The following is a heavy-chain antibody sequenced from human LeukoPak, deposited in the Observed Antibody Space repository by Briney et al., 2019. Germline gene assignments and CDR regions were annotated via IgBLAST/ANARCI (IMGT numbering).Heavy chain of an antibody. Sequence: GGSLRLSCAASGFTLSSYAMSWVRQAPGKGLEWVSAIDGSGGSTYYADSVKGRFTISRDNPKNTLCLQMNSLRAEDTAVYYCARRRMGGKDYWGQGTLVTVSS. CDR3: ARRRMGGKDY. D-gene: IGHD1-26*01. V-gene: IGHV3-23*01. CDR1: GFTLSSYA. CDR2: IDGSGGST. J-gene: IGHJ4*02.